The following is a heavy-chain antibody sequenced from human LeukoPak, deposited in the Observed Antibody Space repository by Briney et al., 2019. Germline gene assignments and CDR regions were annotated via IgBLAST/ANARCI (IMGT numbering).Heavy chain of an antibody. CDR1: GGTFSSYA. CDR3: ARCYYDSSAFYYWTAFDI. V-gene: IGHV1-69*01. CDR2: IIPIFGTA. J-gene: IGHJ3*02. D-gene: IGHD3-22*01. Sequence: SVKVSCKASGGTFSSYAISWVRQASGQGLEWMGGIIPIFGTANYAQKFQGRVTITADESTSTAYMELSSLRSEDTAVYYCARCYYDSSAFYYWTAFDIWGQGTMVNVSS.